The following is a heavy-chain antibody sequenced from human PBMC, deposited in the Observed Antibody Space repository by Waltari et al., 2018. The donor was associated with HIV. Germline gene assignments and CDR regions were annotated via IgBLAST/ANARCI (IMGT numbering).Heavy chain of an antibody. CDR3: ARDRNYCGGDCYSYNWFDP. D-gene: IGHD2-21*02. J-gene: IGHJ5*02. Sequence: QVQLVQSGAEVTKPGSSVKVSCKASGGTFSSYTISWVRQAPGKGPEWMGRIIPILGIANYAQKFQGRVTITADKSTSTAYMELSSLRSEDTAVYYCARDRNYCGGDCYSYNWFDPWGQGTLVTVSS. V-gene: IGHV1-69*08. CDR2: IIPILGIA. CDR1: GGTFSSYT.